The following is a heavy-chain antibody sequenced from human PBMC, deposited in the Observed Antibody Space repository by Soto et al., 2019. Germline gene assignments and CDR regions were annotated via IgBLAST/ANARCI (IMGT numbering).Heavy chain of an antibody. CDR3: ARVLGVTTYDY. J-gene: IGHJ4*02. Sequence: SETLSLTCTVSGGSIISSSYYWVLIRQPPGKGLEWIGSIYYSGSTYYNLSLKSRVTISVDTSKNQFSLKLSSVIAADTAVYYCARVLGVTTYDYWGQGTVVTVSS. CDR1: GGSIISSSYY. V-gene: IGHV4-39*07. D-gene: IGHD4-17*01. CDR2: IYYSGST.